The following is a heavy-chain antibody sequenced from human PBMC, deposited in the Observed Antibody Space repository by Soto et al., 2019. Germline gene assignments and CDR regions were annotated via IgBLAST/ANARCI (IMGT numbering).Heavy chain of an antibody. CDR1: GGSITSSY. Sequence: PSETLSLTCTASGGSITSSYWSWIRRPPGKGLEWIAYIYDTGISGYTPSTSYNPYLKSRVTMSVDTSKSQLYLKLTSGTAADTAMYYCARGEDAFFYYGLDVWGQGITVTVSS. CDR2: IYDTGISGYTPST. CDR3: ARGEDAFFYYGLDV. V-gene: IGHV4-59*01. J-gene: IGHJ6*02.